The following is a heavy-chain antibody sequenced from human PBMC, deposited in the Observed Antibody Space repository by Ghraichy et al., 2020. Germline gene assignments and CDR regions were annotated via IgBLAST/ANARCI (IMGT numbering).Heavy chain of an antibody. Sequence: LSLTCAASGFTFSGYAMSWVRQAPGKGLERVSTITWNSASTRYADSVKGRSTISRDNYKNAVYLQVTSLREDDTAVYFCAKTGDSGWFYDYWGRGTLVTVSS. V-gene: IGHV3-23*01. CDR1: GFTFSGYA. D-gene: IGHD6-19*01. CDR2: ITWNSAST. J-gene: IGHJ4*02. CDR3: AKTGDSGWFYDY.